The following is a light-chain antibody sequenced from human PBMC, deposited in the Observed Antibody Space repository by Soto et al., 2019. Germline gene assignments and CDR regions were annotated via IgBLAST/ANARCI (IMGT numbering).Light chain of an antibody. J-gene: IGLJ1*01. CDR1: SSDVGSYNL. V-gene: IGLV2-23*01. CDR3: CSYAGTIYV. CDR2: EGS. Sequence: QSVLTQPASVSGSPGQSIPISCTGTSSDVGSYNLVSWYQQHPGRAPKLMIYEGSKRPSGVSNRFSGSKSGNTASLTISGLQAEDEADYYCCSYAGTIYVFGTGTKVTVL.